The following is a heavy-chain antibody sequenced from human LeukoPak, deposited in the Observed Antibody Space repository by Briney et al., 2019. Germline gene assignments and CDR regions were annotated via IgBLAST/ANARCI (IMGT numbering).Heavy chain of an antibody. J-gene: IGHJ5*02. V-gene: IGHV4-39*07. D-gene: IGHD2-15*01. CDR3: ARQPNIVVVDNWFDP. CDR2: IYYGGSA. CDR1: GGSITSSGFY. Sequence: SETLSLTCTVSGGSITSSGFYWGWIRQPPGKGLEWIGNIYYGGSAYYNPSLSVDTSKNQFSLKLCSVTASDTAVYYCARQPNIVVVDNWFDPWGQGTLVAVSS.